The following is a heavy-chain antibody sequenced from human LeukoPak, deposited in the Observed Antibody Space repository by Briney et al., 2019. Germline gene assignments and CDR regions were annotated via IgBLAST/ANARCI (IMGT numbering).Heavy chain of an antibody. CDR3: ARHTIPSGSYWRPNWFDP. D-gene: IGHD1-26*01. V-gene: IGHV4-39*01. Sequence: PSETLSLTCTVSGGSISSSSYYWGWIRQPPGKGLEWIGSIYYSGSTYYNPSLKSRVTISVDTSKNQFSLKLSSVTAADTAVYYCARHTIPSGSYWRPNWFDPWGQGTLVTVSS. CDR1: GGSISSSSYY. CDR2: IYYSGST. J-gene: IGHJ5*02.